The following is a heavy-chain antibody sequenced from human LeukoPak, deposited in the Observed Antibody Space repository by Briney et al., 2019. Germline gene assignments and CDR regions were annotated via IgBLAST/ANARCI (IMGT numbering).Heavy chain of an antibody. J-gene: IGHJ4*02. CDR3: ARSGVRGVIRAYYFDY. CDR1: GGTFSSYA. CDR2: IIPIFGTA. V-gene: IGHV1-69*15. Sequence: SVKVSCQASGGTFSSYAICWVRQAPGQGLEWMGRIIPIFGTANYAQKFQGRVTITADESTSTAYLELSSLRSEDTAVYYCARSGVRGVIRAYYFDYWGQGTLVTVSS. D-gene: IGHD3-10*01.